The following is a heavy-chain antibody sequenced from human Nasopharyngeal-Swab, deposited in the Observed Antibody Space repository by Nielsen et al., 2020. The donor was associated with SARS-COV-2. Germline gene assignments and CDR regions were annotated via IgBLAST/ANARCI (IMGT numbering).Heavy chain of an antibody. J-gene: IGHJ4*02. CDR1: GGTFSSYA. D-gene: IGHD7-27*01. V-gene: IGHV1-69*13. CDR2: IIPIFGTA. CDR3: ARDNWDPERFDY. Sequence: SVKVSCKASGGTFSSYAISWVRQAPGQGLEWMGGIIPIFGTANYAQKFQGRVTITADESTSTAYMELSSLRSEDTAVYYCARDNWDPERFDYWGQGTLVTVSS.